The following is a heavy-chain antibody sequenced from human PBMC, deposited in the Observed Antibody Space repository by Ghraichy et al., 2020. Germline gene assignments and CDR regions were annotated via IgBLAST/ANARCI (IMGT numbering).Heavy chain of an antibody. Sequence: GGSLRLSCAASGFTFSSYGMHWVRQAPGKGLEWVSVISYDGSNKYYADSVKGRFTISRDNSKNTLYLQMNSLRAEDTAVYYCAKDQWDSGYDGYYYYGMDVWGQGTTVTVSS. V-gene: IGHV3-30*18. CDR3: AKDQWDSGYDGYYYYGMDV. D-gene: IGHD5-12*01. CDR1: GFTFSSYG. J-gene: IGHJ6*02. CDR2: ISYDGSNK.